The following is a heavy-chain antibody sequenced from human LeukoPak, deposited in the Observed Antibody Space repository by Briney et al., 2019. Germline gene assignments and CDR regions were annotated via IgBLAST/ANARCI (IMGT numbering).Heavy chain of an antibody. Sequence: GGSLRLSCAASGFTFSDYSMNWARQAPGKGLEWISYVGISSGNTKYADSVKGRFTISGDSAKNSVFLQMNYLRVEDTAVYYCARDHRYAFDNWGQGTLVTVSS. D-gene: IGHD5-12*01. CDR1: GFTFSDYS. J-gene: IGHJ4*02. CDR3: ARDHRYAFDN. V-gene: IGHV3-48*04. CDR2: VGISSGNT.